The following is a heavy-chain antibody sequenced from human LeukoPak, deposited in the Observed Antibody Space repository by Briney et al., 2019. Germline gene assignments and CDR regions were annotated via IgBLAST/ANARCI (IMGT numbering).Heavy chain of an antibody. V-gene: IGHV4-59*01. Sequence: PSETLSLTCTVSGGSISSDYWSWIRQPPGKGLEWIGYIYYSGSTNYNPSLKSRVTISVDTSRNQFSMKLSSVTAADTAVYYYARRDYYGSGSYSYWGQGTLVTVSS. J-gene: IGHJ4*02. CDR2: IYYSGST. D-gene: IGHD3-10*01. CDR1: GGSISSDY. CDR3: ARRDYYGSGSYSY.